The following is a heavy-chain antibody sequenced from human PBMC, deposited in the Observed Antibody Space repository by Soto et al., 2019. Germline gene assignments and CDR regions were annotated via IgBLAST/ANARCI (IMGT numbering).Heavy chain of an antibody. CDR2: VSPDHDNA. D-gene: IGHD6-19*01. CDR3: ARSIQEDIGVAGPKDIWFDP. Sequence: ASVKVSCKTSGYTFTDYDINWVRQAPGQGLEWMGWVSPDHDNAGYAQQFEGRVTMTSDTSISTTYMELTNLRSEDTAVYYCARSIQEDIGVAGPKDIWFDPWGQGTLVTVSS. V-gene: IGHV1-8*01. CDR1: GYTFTDYD. J-gene: IGHJ5*02.